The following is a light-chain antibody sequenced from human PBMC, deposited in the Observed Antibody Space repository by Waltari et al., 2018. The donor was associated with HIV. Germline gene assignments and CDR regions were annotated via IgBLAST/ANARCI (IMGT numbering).Light chain of an antibody. CDR1: QSVGSY. CDR3: QQRSNWPPLT. V-gene: IGKV3-11*01. Sequence: EIVLTQSPATLFLSPGERATLSCRASQSVGSYLAWYQQKPGQAPRLLIYDASSRATGIPARFSGSGSGTDFTLTISSLQPEYFAVYYCQQRSNWPPLTFGGGTKVGIK. J-gene: IGKJ4*01. CDR2: DAS.